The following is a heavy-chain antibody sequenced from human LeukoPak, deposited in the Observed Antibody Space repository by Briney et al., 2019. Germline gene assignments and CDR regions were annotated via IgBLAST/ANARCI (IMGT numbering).Heavy chain of an antibody. Sequence: GGSLRLSCAASGFTFSSYGMHWVRQAPGKGLEWVAVISYDGSNKYHADSVKGRFTISRDNSKNTLYLQMNSLRAEDTAVYYCAKTLRYCSSTSCHYYYYYYGMDVWGQGTTVTVSS. CDR3: AKTLRYCSSTSCHYYYYYYGMDV. CDR2: ISYDGSNK. D-gene: IGHD2-2*01. J-gene: IGHJ6*02. CDR1: GFTFSSYG. V-gene: IGHV3-30*18.